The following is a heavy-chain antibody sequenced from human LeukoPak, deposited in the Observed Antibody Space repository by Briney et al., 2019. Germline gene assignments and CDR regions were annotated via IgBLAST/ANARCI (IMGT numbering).Heavy chain of an antibody. Sequence: SVKVSCKASGGTFSSYAISWVRQAPGQGLEWMGGIIPIFGTANYAQKFQGRVTITTDESTSTAYMELSSLRSEDTAVYYCARGRCVGSTNCYYFDSWGQGTLVTVSS. CDR2: IIPIFGTA. V-gene: IGHV1-69*05. D-gene: IGHD2-2*01. CDR3: ARGRCVGSTNCYYFDS. J-gene: IGHJ4*02. CDR1: GGTFSSYA.